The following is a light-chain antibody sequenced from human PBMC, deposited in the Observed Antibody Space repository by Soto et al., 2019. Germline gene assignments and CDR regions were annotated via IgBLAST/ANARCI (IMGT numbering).Light chain of an antibody. V-gene: IGKV3-15*01. CDR1: QSVSSN. Sequence: EIVMTQSPATLSVSPGERATLSCRASQSVSSNLAWYQQKPGQAPRLLMYGASTRATGIPDRFSGSGSGREFTLTISSRQSEDFAVYYCQQHNNWPPWTFSQGTKVEIK. CDR2: GAS. J-gene: IGKJ1*01. CDR3: QQHNNWPPWT.